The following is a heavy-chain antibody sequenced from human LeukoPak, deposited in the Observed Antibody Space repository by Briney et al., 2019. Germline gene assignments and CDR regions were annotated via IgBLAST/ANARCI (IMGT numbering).Heavy chain of an antibody. J-gene: IGHJ4*02. Sequence: PSETLSLTCVVYGESFSDYYWSWIRQPPGKGLEWIGEIHHSRSTNYSPSLRSRVTMSLDTSNNQFSLKLSSVTAADTAVYYCARERGSSSWYPLDSWGQGTLVTVSS. CDR3: ARERGSSSWYPLDS. D-gene: IGHD6-13*01. CDR2: IHHSRST. V-gene: IGHV4-34*01. CDR1: GESFSDYY.